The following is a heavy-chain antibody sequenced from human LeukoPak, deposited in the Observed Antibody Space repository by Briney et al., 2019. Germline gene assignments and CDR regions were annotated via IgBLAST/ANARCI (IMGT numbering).Heavy chain of an antibody. CDR1: GFTFTSYW. D-gene: IGHD4-17*01. J-gene: IGHJ4*02. V-gene: IGHV3-74*01. CDR3: ATDLG. CDR2: VEHDGSRT. Sequence: GGSLRLSCAASGFTFTSYWMHWVRHPPGKGLVWVSRVEHDGSRTAYADSVTGRLTISRDNARNMVYLQMNSLRAEDTAVYYCATDLGWGQGTLVTVSS.